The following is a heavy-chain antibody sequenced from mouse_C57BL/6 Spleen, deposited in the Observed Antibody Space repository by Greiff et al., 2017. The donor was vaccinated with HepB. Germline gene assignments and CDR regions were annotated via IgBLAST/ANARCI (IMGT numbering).Heavy chain of an antibody. J-gene: IGHJ3*01. CDR1: GYTFTSYW. CDR3: TGYYDYDEGFAY. V-gene: IGHV1-5*01. CDR2: IYPGNSDT. D-gene: IGHD2-4*01. Sequence: EVQVVESGTVLARPGASVKMSCKTSGYTFTSYWMHWVKQRPGQGLEWIGAIYPGNSDTSYNQKFKGKAKLTAVTSASTAYMELSSLTNEDSAVYYCTGYYDYDEGFAYWGQGTLVTVSA.